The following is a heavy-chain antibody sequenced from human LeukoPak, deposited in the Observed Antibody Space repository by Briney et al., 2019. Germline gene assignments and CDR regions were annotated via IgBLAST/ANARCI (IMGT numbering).Heavy chain of an antibody. CDR2: IKQDGSEK. CDR1: GFTFSSYW. D-gene: IGHD2-8*02. CDR3: ARVRAGGYFDY. J-gene: IGHJ4*02. V-gene: IGHV3-7*01. Sequence: GGSLRLSCAASGFTFSSYWMSSVRQAPGKGLEWVAKIKQDGSEKYYVDSVKGRLTISRDNAKNSLYMQMNSLRAEDTAVYYCARVRAGGYFDYWGQGTLVTVSS.